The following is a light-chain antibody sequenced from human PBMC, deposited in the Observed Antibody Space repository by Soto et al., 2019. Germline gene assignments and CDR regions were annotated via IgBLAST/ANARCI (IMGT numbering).Light chain of an antibody. CDR3: QQYNSWPPIT. CDR2: AAS. V-gene: IGKV1-27*01. Sequence: IQVTQSPSSVSASVGDRVTITCRASQGISNYLAWYQQKPGKVPKLLIYAASTLQSGVPSRFSGSGSGTDFTLTISSLQPEDFVVYYCQQYNSWPPITFGQRRLLEI. J-gene: IGKJ5*01. CDR1: QGISNY.